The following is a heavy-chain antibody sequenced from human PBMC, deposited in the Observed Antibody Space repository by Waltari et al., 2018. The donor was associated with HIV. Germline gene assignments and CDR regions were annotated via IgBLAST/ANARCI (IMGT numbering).Heavy chain of an antibody. CDR3: ARYCSGGSCYSGMAFDI. J-gene: IGHJ3*02. CDR1: GGSISSSSYY. CDR2: IYYSGST. V-gene: IGHV4-39*07. Sequence: QLQLQESGPGLVKPSETLSLTCTVSGGSISSSSYYWGWIRQPPGKGLEWIGSIYYSGSTYCNPSLKSRVTISVDTSKNQFSLKLSSVTAADTAVYYCARYCSGGSCYSGMAFDIWGQGTMVTVSS. D-gene: IGHD2-15*01.